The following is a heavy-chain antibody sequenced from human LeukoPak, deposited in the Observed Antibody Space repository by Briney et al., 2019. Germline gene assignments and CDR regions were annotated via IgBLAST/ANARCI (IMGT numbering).Heavy chain of an antibody. CDR2: INPNSGDT. V-gene: IGHV1-2*02. CDR3: ARDYSSSIY. Sequence: ASVKVSCKASGYTFTGYYMYWMRRAPGQGLEWMGWINPNSGDTNYAQKFQGRVTMTSDTSISTAYMELTRLRSDDTAMYYCARDYSSSIYWGQGTLVTVSS. D-gene: IGHD6-6*01. J-gene: IGHJ4*02. CDR1: GYTFTGYY.